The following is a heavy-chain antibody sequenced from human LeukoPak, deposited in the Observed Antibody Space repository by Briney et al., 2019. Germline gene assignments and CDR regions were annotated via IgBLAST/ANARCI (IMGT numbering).Heavy chain of an antibody. Sequence: GESLKISFKASGYRFTSDWIAWVRQMPGKGLEWMGIIYPGDSDTRYSPSFQGQVTISADKSISTAYLQWSSLKASGTAIYYCARHPFDWGQGTLVTVSS. J-gene: IGHJ4*02. CDR3: ARHPFD. CDR1: GYRFTSDW. V-gene: IGHV5-51*01. CDR2: IYPGDSDT.